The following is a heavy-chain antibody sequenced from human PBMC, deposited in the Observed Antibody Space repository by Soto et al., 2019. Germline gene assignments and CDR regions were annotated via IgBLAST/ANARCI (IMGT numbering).Heavy chain of an antibody. CDR2: INGATGQT. V-gene: IGHV1-3*01. CDR3: ARGKGMDVNYSYCVMDT. D-gene: IGHD1-7*01. J-gene: IGHJ6*02. CDR1: GYTFSTYS. Sequence: ASVNGSCKASGYTFSTYSMHWVRQAPGHSLEWMGWINGATGQTRSSQRFQDRVTITRDTSASTAYMELSGLRSGDTAVYYCARGKGMDVNYSYCVMDTWGQGTTGSVSS.